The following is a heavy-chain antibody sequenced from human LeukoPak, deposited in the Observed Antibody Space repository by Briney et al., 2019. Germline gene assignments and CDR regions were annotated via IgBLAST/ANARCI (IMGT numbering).Heavy chain of an antibody. J-gene: IGHJ5*02. D-gene: IGHD3-22*01. V-gene: IGHV3-33*01. CDR1: GFTFSSYG. CDR2: IWYDGSNK. Sequence: GGSLRLSCAASGFTFSSYGMHWVRQAPGKGLEWVAVIWYDGSNKYYADSVKGRLTISRDNSKNTLYLQMNSLRAEDTAVYYCARYYDSSGYMWFDPWGQGTLVTVSS. CDR3: ARYYDSSGYMWFDP.